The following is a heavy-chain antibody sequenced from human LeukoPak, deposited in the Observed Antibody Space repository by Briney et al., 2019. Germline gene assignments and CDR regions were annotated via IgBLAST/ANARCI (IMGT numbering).Heavy chain of an antibody. CDR2: IYYSGST. V-gene: IGHV4-31*03. CDR1: GGSISSGAYY. J-gene: IGHJ5*02. Sequence: SETLSLTCIVSGGSISSGAYYWSWIRQHPGKGLEWIGSIYYSGSTYYNPSLKSRLTISVDTSKNQFSLKLTSVTAADTAVYYCARFDSSPRENWFDPWGQGTLVTVSS. CDR3: ARFDSSPRENWFDP.